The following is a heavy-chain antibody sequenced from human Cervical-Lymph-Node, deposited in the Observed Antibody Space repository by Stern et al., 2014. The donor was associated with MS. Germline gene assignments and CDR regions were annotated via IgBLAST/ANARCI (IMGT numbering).Heavy chain of an antibody. CDR3: ARASCGGDCYPLDY. CDR2: ISSSSSYI. V-gene: IGHV3-21*01. CDR1: GFTFSSYS. D-gene: IGHD2-21*02. Sequence: EVQLVESGGGLVKPGGSLRLSCAASGFTFSSYSMNWVRQAPGKGLEWVSSISSSSSYIYYADSVKGRFTISRDNAKNSLYLQMNSLRAEDTAVYYCARASCGGDCYPLDYWGQGTLVTVSS. J-gene: IGHJ4*02.